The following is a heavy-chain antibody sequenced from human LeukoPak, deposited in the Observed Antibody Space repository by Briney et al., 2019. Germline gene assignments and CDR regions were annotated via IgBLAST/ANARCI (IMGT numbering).Heavy chain of an antibody. J-gene: IGHJ4*02. CDR1: VFTFSSYS. CDR3: ARGQRFSTSWFVDY. CDR2: ISSSSSYI. Sequence: GGSLILSCAASVFTFSSYSMSVLRQAPGKGLEWVSSISSSSSYIYYADSVKGRFTISRDNAKNSLYLQINSLRAEDTAWYYCARGQRFSTSWFVDYWGQGTLVTVYS. V-gene: IGHV3-21*03. D-gene: IGHD6-13*01.